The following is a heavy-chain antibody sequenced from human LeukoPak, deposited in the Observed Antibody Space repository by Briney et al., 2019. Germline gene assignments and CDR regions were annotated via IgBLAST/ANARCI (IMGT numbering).Heavy chain of an antibody. CDR3: ARDFTRYNWNPDAFDI. CDR1: GFTFGSYS. J-gene: IGHJ3*02. D-gene: IGHD1-20*01. Sequence: GGSLRLSCAASGFTFGSYSMNWVRQAPGKRLEWVSSISSSSSYIYYADSVKGRFTISRDNAKNSLYLQMNSLRAEDTAVYYCARDFTRYNWNPDAFDIWGQGTMVTVSS. CDR2: ISSSSSYI. V-gene: IGHV3-21*01.